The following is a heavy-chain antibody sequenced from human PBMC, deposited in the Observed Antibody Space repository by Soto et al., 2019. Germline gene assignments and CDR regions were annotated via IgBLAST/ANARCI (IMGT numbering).Heavy chain of an antibody. J-gene: IGHJ6*02. CDR1: GGSISSGGYY. CDR2: IYYSGST. Sequence: SETLSLTCPVSGGSISSGGYYWSWIRQHPGKGLEWIGYIYYSGSTYYNPSLKSRVTISVDTSKNQFSLKLSSVTAADTAVYYCARVVSRMRRYYYGMDVWGQGTTVTVSS. D-gene: IGHD2-8*01. V-gene: IGHV4-31*03. CDR3: ARVVSRMRRYYYGMDV.